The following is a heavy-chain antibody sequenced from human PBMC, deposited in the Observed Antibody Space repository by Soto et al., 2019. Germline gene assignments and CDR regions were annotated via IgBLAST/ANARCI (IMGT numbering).Heavy chain of an antibody. D-gene: IGHD6-19*01. CDR3: SKERSSRGGCFDY. V-gene: IGHV3-23*01. CDR1: GFTFSSYA. Sequence: EVQLLESGGGLVQPGGSLRLSCAASGFTFSSYAMSWVRPSPGKALEWVSAISGSGGNTYYVDSVKGRFTSSRDNSKYTLYLQMNRLRAEDTAGYHCSKERSSRGGCFDYWGQGTLGTVSS. CDR2: ISGSGGNT. J-gene: IGHJ4*02.